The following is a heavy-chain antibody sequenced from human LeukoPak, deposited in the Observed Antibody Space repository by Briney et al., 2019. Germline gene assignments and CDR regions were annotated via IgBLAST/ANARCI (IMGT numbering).Heavy chain of an antibody. CDR2: IYYSGST. V-gene: IGHV4-61*08. CDR1: GGSISSGGYY. J-gene: IGHJ3*02. Sequence: SETLSLTCTVSGGSISSGGYYLSWIRQHPGKGLEWFGYIYYSGSTNYNPSLKSRVTISVDTSKNQFSLKLSSVTAADTAVYYCAGMMTTVMGGAFDIWGQGTMVTVSS. CDR3: AGMMTTVMGGAFDI. D-gene: IGHD4-11*01.